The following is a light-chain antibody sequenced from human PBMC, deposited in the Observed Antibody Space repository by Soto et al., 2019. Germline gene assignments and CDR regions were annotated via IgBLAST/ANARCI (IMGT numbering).Light chain of an antibody. CDR3: QVWDISSGHVV. J-gene: IGLJ3*02. CDR2: YDS. V-gene: IGLV3-21*01. CDR1: NIGSKS. Sequence: SYELTQPPSVSVAPGKTASVACGGSNIGSKSVHWYQKKSGQAPVLVMYYDSDRPSGIPELFSGSNSGNTATRTISRVEAGDEADYFCQVWDISSGHVVFGGGTKLTVL.